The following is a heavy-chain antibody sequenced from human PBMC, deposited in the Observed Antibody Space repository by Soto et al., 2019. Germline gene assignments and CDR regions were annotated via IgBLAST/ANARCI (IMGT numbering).Heavy chain of an antibody. CDR2: IFSSGST. CDR1: GGSISTFY. CDR3: AREGSYSAYNFAHGIQLWSFDF. Sequence: GGSISTFYWSWVRQPAGKGLEWIGRIFSSGSTSFNPSLESRVAMSVDTSKNHFSLNLSSATAADMAVYYCAREGSYSAYNFAHGIQLWSFDFWGQGALVTVSS. D-gene: IGHD5-12*01. J-gene: IGHJ4*02. V-gene: IGHV4-4*07.